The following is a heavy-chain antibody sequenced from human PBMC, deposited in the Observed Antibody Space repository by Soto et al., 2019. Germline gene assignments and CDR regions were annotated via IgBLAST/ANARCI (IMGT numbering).Heavy chain of an antibody. CDR1: GGSISSYY. D-gene: IGHD2-2*03. J-gene: IGHJ4*02. CDR3: ARSFGYCSSTSCYGHFDY. CDR2: IYYSGST. V-gene: IGHV4-59*01. Sequence: PSETLSLTCTVSGGSISSYYWSWIRQPPGKGLEWIGYIYYSGSTNYNPSLKSRVTISVDPSKNQFSLKLSSVTAADTAVYYCARSFGYCSSTSCYGHFDYWGQGTLVTVSS.